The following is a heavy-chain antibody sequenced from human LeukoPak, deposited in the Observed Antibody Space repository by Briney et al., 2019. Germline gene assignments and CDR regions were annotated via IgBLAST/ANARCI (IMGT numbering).Heavy chain of an antibody. CDR1: GITFSNYG. V-gene: IGHV3-33*06. Sequence: GRSLRLSCVASGITFSNYGMHWVRQAPGKGLEWVAGIWYDGSNKNYVDSVKGRFTISRDNSKNTLFLEMNSLRVEDTAVYFCAKGVVAAGFSGGDHYALDVWGQGTTVTVSS. CDR2: IWYDGSNK. CDR3: AKGVVAAGFSGGDHYALDV. D-gene: IGHD2-2*01. J-gene: IGHJ6*02.